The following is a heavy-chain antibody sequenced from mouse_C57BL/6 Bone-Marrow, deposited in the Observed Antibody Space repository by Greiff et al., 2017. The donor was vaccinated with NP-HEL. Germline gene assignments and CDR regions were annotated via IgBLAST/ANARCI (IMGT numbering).Heavy chain of an antibody. CDR2: IYPGGGYT. Sequence: QVHVKQSGAELVRPGTSVKMSCKASGYTFTNYWIGWAKQRPGHGLEWIGDIYPGGGYTNYNEKFKGKATLTADKSSSTAYMQFSSLTSEDSAIYYCARRTGTGYFDYWGQGTTLTVSS. J-gene: IGHJ2*01. V-gene: IGHV1-63*01. D-gene: IGHD4-1*01. CDR3: ARRTGTGYFDY. CDR1: GYTFTNYW.